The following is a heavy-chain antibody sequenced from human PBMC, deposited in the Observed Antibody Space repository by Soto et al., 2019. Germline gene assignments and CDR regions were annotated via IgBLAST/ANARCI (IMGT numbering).Heavy chain of an antibody. CDR1: GGAFSDYA. CDR3: GMDV. V-gene: IGHV1-69*12. Sequence: QVQLVQSGAEVKKPGSSVKVSCKASGGAFSDYAFSWVRQAPGQGLEWLGGIMPIFRAPDYAQKFQGRVTITADEFTRTAYMAMNSLRSEDTAVYYYGMDVWGQGTTVTVS. J-gene: IGHJ6*02. CDR2: IMPIFRAP.